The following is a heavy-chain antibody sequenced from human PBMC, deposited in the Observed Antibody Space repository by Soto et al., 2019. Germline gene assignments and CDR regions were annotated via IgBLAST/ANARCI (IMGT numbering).Heavy chain of an antibody. Sequence: QVQLQESGPGLVKPSQTLSLTCTVSGCSISSVDYYWSWIRQPPGKVLEWIGYIYYSGSTYYNPSLKSRVTISVDTSMNQFSLKLSSVTAADTAVYYCARMRRYGSGSQIDSWGQGTLVTVSS. D-gene: IGHD3-10*01. CDR1: GCSISSVDYY. CDR2: IYYSGST. CDR3: ARMRRYGSGSQIDS. J-gene: IGHJ4*02. V-gene: IGHV4-30-4*01.